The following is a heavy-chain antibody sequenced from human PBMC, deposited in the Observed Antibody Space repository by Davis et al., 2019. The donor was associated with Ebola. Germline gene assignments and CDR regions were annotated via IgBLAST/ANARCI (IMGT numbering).Heavy chain of an antibody. CDR2: INSDGSST. D-gene: IGHD3-16*02. Sequence: GESLKISCAASGFTFSSYWMHWVRQAPGKGLVWASRINSDGSSTSYADSVKGRFTISRDNTKNTLYLQMNSLRAEDTAVYYCARSLKGASVSTYYGMDVWGQGTTVTVSS. V-gene: IGHV3-74*01. J-gene: IGHJ6*02. CDR3: ARSLKGASVSTYYGMDV. CDR1: GFTFSSYW.